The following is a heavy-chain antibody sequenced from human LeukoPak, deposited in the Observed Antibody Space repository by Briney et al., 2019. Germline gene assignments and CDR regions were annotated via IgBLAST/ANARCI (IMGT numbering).Heavy chain of an antibody. V-gene: IGHV4-59*01. Sequence: PSETLSLTCTVSGGSISSYYWSWIRQPPGKGLEWIGYIYYSGSTNYNPSLKSRVTISVDTSKNQFSLKLSSVTAADTAVYYCATYSGYDRDDAFDIWGQGTMVTVSS. D-gene: IGHD5-12*01. CDR1: GGSISSYY. J-gene: IGHJ3*02. CDR2: IYYSGST. CDR3: ATYSGYDRDDAFDI.